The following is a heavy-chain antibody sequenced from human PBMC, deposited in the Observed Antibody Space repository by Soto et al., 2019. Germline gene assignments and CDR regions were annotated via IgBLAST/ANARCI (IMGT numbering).Heavy chain of an antibody. CDR1: GYSFASYW. D-gene: IGHD2-15*01. J-gene: IGHJ5*02. CDR2: IYPGDSDT. V-gene: IGHV5-51*01. Sequence: GESLKISCKGSGYSFASYWIGWVRQMPGKGLEWMGIIYPGDSDTRYSPSFQGQVTISADKSISTAYLQWSSLKASDTAMYYCARRADCSGGSCYSRWFDPWGQGTLVTVSS. CDR3: ARRADCSGGSCYSRWFDP.